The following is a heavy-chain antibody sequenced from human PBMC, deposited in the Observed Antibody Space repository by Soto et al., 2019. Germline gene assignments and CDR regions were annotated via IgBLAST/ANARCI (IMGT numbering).Heavy chain of an antibody. D-gene: IGHD3-22*01. V-gene: IGHV1-69*01. J-gene: IGHJ6*02. CDR2: IIPIFGTA. Sequence: QVQLVQSGAEVKKPGSSVKVSCKASGGTFSSYAISWVRQAPGQGLEWMGGIIPIFGTANYAQKFQGRVTITADESTSTDYMELSSLRSEDTAVYYCASPITYYYDSRELYGMDVWGQGTTVTVSS. CDR3: ASPITYYYDSRELYGMDV. CDR1: GGTFSSYA.